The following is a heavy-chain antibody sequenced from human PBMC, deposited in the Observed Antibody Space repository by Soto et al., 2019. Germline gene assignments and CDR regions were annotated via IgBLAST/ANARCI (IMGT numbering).Heavy chain of an antibody. CDR2: IYYSGST. V-gene: IGHV4-39*01. Sequence: SETLSLTCTVSGGSISSSSYYWGWIRQPPGEGLEWIGSIYYSGSTYYNPSLKSRVTISVDTSKNQFSLKLSSVTAADTAVYYCARHYGVGYFDYWGQGTLVTV. CDR1: GGSISSSSYY. D-gene: IGHD4-17*01. J-gene: IGHJ4*02. CDR3: ARHYGVGYFDY.